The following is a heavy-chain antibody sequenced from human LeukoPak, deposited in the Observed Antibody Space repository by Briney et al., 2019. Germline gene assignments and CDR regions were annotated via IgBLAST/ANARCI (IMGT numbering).Heavy chain of an antibody. D-gene: IGHD6-19*01. CDR3: ARDAQWLVSPLFDY. CDR1: GYTFTSYG. V-gene: IGHV1-18*01. CDR2: VSAYNGNT. Sequence: GASVKVSCKASGYTFTSYGISWVRQAPGQGLEWMGWVSAYNGNTNYAQKLQGRVTMTTDTSTSTAYMELRSLRSDDTAVYYCARDAQWLVSPLFDYWDQGTLVTVSS. J-gene: IGHJ4*02.